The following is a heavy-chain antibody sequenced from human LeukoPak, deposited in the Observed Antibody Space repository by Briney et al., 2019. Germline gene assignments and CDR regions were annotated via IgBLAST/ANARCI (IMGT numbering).Heavy chain of an antibody. CDR1: GYTFTGYY. CDR2: ISAYNGNT. J-gene: IGHJ6*03. Sequence: ASVKVSCKASGYTFTGYYMHWVRQAPGQGLEWMGWISAYNGNTNYAQKLQGRVTMTTDTSTSTAYMELRSLRSDDTAVYYCARAAHYDFWSGYSLAAYYYYMDVWGKGTTVTVSS. V-gene: IGHV1-18*04. D-gene: IGHD3-3*01. CDR3: ARAAHYDFWSGYSLAAYYYYMDV.